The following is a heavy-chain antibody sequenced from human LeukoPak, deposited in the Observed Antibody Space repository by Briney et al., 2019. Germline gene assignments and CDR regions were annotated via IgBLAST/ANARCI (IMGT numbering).Heavy chain of an antibody. CDR2: INTGNVNT. V-gene: IGHV1-3*04. D-gene: IGHD5-18*01. Sequence: LEWMVWINTGNVNTKYSQRFEGRVTVTTDTSAAAAYMELSSLRSEDTAVYYCARDRAMADYWGQGTLVTVSS. CDR3: ARDRAMADY. J-gene: IGHJ4*02.